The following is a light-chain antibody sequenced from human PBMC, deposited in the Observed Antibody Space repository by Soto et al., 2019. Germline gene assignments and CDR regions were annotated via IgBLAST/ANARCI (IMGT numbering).Light chain of an antibody. J-gene: IGKJ1*01. Sequence: EIVLTQSPGTLSLSPGERATLSCRASQSVSSSYLAWYQQKPGQAPRLLIYGASSRATGIQDRFSGSGSGTDFTLTISGLEPVDFSVYYCQQYGSSSHWTFGQGTKVDIK. V-gene: IGKV3-20*01. CDR1: QSVSSSY. CDR3: QQYGSSSHWT. CDR2: GAS.